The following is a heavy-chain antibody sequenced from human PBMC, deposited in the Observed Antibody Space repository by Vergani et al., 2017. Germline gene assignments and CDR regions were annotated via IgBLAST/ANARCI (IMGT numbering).Heavy chain of an antibody. CDR3: ARGIWSD. D-gene: IGHD2-15*01. CDR2: INPNSGAT. V-gene: IGHV1-2*02. Sequence: QVQLEQSGAEVKKPGASLKVSCKASGYTFTSFYVHWVRQAPGQGLEWMGWINPNSGATTYAQKFQGRVTMTRDTSITTVYMELSSLRSDDTAVYYCARGIWSDWGQGTLVTVSS. J-gene: IGHJ4*02. CDR1: GYTFTSFY.